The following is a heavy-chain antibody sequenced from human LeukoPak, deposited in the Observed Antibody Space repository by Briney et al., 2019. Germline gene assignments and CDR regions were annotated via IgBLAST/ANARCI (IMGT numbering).Heavy chain of an antibody. V-gene: IGHV1-8*01. D-gene: IGHD2-2*01. CDR2: MNPNSGNT. CDR1: GYTFTSYD. Sequence: ASVKVSCKASGYTFTSYDINWVRQATGQGLEWMGWMNPNSGNTGYAQKFQGRVTMTRNTSISTAYMELSSLRSEDTAVYYCARGAVVVPAAPDYGMDVWGQGTTVTVSS. J-gene: IGHJ6*02. CDR3: ARGAVVVPAAPDYGMDV.